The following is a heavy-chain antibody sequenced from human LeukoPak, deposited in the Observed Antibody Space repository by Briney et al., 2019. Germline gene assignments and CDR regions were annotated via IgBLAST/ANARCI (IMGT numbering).Heavy chain of an antibody. CDR1: GGSISSSSYY. V-gene: IGHV4-39*07. CDR3: VTYYFDSSGPKKNY. D-gene: IGHD3-22*01. CDR2: INHSGST. Sequence: SETLSLTCTVSGGSISSSSYYWGWIRQPPGKGLQWIGEINHSGSTNYNPSLKSRVTISVDTSKKQFSLKLSSVTAADTAVYYCVTYYFDSSGPKKNYWGQGTLVTVSS. J-gene: IGHJ4*02.